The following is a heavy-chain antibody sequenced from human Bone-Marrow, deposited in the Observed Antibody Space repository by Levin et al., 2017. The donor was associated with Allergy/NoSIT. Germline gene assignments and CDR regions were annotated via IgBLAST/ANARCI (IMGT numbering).Heavy chain of an antibody. Sequence: PSETLSLTCTVSGASISSSNYYWGWIRQPPGTGLEWIGSIYYSGNTYYNPSLKSRLTISVDTSKNQFSLKLRSVTAADTAVYYCARAGRYDYWGQGTLVTVSS. CDR2: IYYSGNT. CDR3: ARAGRYDY. CDR1: GASISSSNYY. D-gene: IGHD3-9*01. J-gene: IGHJ4*02. V-gene: IGHV4-39*07.